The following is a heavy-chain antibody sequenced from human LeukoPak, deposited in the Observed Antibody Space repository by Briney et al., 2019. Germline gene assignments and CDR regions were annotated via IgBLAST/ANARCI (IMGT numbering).Heavy chain of an antibody. CDR1: GFTISTYS. Sequence: PGGSLRLSCAASGFTISTYSMNWVRQAPGKGLEWVAVIWYDGNNKYYADSVKGRFTISRDNSKNTLYLQMNSLRAEDTAVYYCARSTSSEYDIYHFDYWGQGTLVTVSS. J-gene: IGHJ4*02. CDR2: IWYDGNNK. D-gene: IGHD3-9*01. V-gene: IGHV3-33*08. CDR3: ARSTSSEYDIYHFDY.